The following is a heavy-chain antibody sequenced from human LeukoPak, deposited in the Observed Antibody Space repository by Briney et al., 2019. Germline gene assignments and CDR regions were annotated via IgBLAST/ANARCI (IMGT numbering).Heavy chain of an antibody. CDR1: GFPFSNNV. V-gene: IGHV3-23*01. Sequence: GGSLRLSCAASGFPFSNNVMTWVRQAPGRGLDWLAAIRGSGGSTYYADSVKGRFTISRDNSKNMLHLQMNSLRDEDTAVYYCAKTFPYGTTWYGFCDYWGQGALVTVSS. CDR2: IRGSGGST. D-gene: IGHD3-3*01. J-gene: IGHJ4*02. CDR3: AKTFPYGTTWYGFCDY.